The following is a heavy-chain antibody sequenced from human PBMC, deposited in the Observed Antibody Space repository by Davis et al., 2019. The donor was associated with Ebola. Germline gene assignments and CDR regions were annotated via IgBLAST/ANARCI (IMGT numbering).Heavy chain of an antibody. V-gene: IGHV3-30*03. CDR1: GITLSGYG. CDR2: ISYDGTNK. Sequence: GGSLRLSCAASGITLSGYGMHWVRQAPGKGLEWVTLISYDGTNKHYKDSVKGRFTISRDNSKNTVYLQMNSLRADDTAVYYCAGSWKWVEFYLEYWGQGTLVTVSS. CDR3: AGSWKWVEFYLEY. J-gene: IGHJ4*02. D-gene: IGHD1-26*01.